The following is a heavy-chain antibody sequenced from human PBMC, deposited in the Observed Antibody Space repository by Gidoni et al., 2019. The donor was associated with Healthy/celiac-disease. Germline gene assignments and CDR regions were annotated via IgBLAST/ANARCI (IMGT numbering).Heavy chain of an antibody. CDR2: IYYSAST. Sequence: QVQLQESGPGLVKPSQTLSLTCPFSGCSISSGCSYGRWSRQHPGKGLEWIGYIYYSASTYYSPSLKSRVTITVDTSKNQFSLRLSAVTAADTAVYYWARDPLDILTGYPAGFDYWGQGTLVTVSS. J-gene: IGHJ4*02. V-gene: IGHV4-31*03. CDR1: GCSISSGCSY. CDR3: ARDPLDILTGYPAGFDY. D-gene: IGHD3-9*01.